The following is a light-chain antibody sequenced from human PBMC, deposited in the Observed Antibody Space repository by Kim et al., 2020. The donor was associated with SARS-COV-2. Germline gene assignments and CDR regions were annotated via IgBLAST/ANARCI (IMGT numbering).Light chain of an antibody. V-gene: IGKV1-9*01. Sequence: IQLTQSPSSLCASVGDRVTITCRASQGASTYLAWYQQKPAKAPKLLIYAASTLQSGVPSRFSGSGSGTHFTLTISSLQAEDFATYFCEQPNSLPLPFGGGTKLEI. CDR3: EQPNSLPLP. CDR2: AAS. J-gene: IGKJ4*01. CDR1: QGASTY.